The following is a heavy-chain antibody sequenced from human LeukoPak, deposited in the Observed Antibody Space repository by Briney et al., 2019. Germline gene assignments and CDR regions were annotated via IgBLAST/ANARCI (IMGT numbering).Heavy chain of an antibody. CDR3: TTDGYYYSHVFDF. V-gene: IGHV3-15*01. CDR2: IKPKTDGATT. D-gene: IGHD3-10*01. J-gene: IGHJ4*02. CDR1: GFTFSNAW. Sequence: KTGRSLRLSCAASGFTFSNAWMSWVRQAPGKGLEWVARIKPKTDGATTDYAAPVKGRFTISRDDSKNTLDLQMNSLKTEDTAVYYCTTDGYYYSHVFDFWGQGTLVTVSS.